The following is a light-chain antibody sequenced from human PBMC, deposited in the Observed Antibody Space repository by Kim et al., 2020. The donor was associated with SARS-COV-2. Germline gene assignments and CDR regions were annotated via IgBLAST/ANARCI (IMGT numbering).Light chain of an antibody. V-gene: IGKV4-1*01. CDR3: QQYYRTPLT. CDR2: WAS. J-gene: IGKJ5*01. CDR1: QSVFYSSNNKNC. Sequence: DIVMTQSPDSLAVSLGERATINCKSSQSVFYSSNNKNCLAWYQQKPGQPPKLLIYWASTRESGVPDRFSGGGSGTDFTLTISSLQAEDVAVYYCQQYYRTPLTFGQGTRLEIK.